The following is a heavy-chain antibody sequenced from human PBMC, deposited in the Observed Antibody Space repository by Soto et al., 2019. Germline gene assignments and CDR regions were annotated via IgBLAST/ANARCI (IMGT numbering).Heavy chain of an antibody. CDR2: ISAYNGNT. Sequence: ASVKVSCKASGYTFTSYGISWVRQAPGQGLEWMGWISAYNGNTNYAQKLQGRVTMTTDTSTSTAYMELRSLRSEDTAVYYCASESRYCSGGSCYVSSPSYWGQGTLVTVSS. CDR3: ASESRYCSGGSCYVSSPSY. V-gene: IGHV1-18*01. D-gene: IGHD2-15*01. CDR1: GYTFTSYG. J-gene: IGHJ4*02.